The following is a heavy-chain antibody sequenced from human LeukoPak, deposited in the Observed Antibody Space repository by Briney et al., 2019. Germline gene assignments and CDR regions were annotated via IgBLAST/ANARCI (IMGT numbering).Heavy chain of an antibody. J-gene: IGHJ4*02. CDR3: ARDGPWESDY. CDR2: SST. Sequence: SETLSLTCTVSGGSIGSSGHYWGWIRQPPGKGLEWIGSSSTYYNPSLKSRVTISVDTSKNQFSLKLSSVTAADTAVYYCARDGPWESDYWGQGTLVTVSS. CDR1: GGSIGSSGHY. V-gene: IGHV4-39*02. D-gene: IGHD1-26*01.